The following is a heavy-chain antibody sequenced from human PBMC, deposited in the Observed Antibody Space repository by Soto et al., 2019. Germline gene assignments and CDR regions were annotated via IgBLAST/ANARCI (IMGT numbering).Heavy chain of an antibody. CDR2: ISAYNGNT. V-gene: IGHV1-18*04. J-gene: IGHJ4*02. D-gene: IGHD6-19*01. CDR1: GYTFTTYY. CDR3: ARDPAVDGTRVSFDY. Sequence: ASVKVSCKASGYTFTTYYMHWVRQAPGQGLEWMGWISAYNGNTNYAQKLQGRVTMTTDTSTSTAYMELRSLRSDDTAVYYCARDPAVDGTRVSFDYWGQGTLVTVSS.